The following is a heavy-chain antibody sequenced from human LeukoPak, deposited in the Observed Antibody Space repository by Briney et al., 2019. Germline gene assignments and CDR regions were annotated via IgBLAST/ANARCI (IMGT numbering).Heavy chain of an antibody. V-gene: IGHV3-20*04. Sequence: PGGSLRLSCAASGFTFDDYGMNWVRQAPGKGLEWVSAINWNGGNTDYADSVKGRFTISRDNAKNSLYLQMNSLRAEDTAVYYCARAGGSGSYRYYFDYWGQGTLVTVSS. CDR1: GFTFDDYG. J-gene: IGHJ4*02. CDR2: INWNGGNT. D-gene: IGHD3-10*01. CDR3: ARAGGSGSYRYYFDY.